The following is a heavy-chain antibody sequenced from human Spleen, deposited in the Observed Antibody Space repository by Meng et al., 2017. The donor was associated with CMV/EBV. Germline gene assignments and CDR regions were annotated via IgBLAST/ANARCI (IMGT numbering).Heavy chain of an antibody. CDR3: ARGRIAAGNWFDP. Sequence: SVKVSCKASGGTLSSYAISWVRQAPGQGLEWMGGIIPILGIANYAQKFQGRVTITRNTSISTAYMELSSLRSEDTAVYYCARGRIAAGNWFDPWGQGTLVTVSS. CDR2: IIPILGIA. J-gene: IGHJ5*02. D-gene: IGHD6-13*01. CDR1: GGTLSSYA. V-gene: IGHV1-69*10.